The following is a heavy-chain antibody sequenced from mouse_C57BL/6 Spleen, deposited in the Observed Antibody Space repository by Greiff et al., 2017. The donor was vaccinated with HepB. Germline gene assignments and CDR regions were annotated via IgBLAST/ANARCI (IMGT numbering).Heavy chain of an antibody. J-gene: IGHJ4*01. CDR2: IHPNSGST. CDR1: GYTFTSYW. CDR3: ARSAYYSNPYAMDY. V-gene: IGHV1-64*01. D-gene: IGHD2-5*01. Sequence: QVQLQQPGAELVKPGASVKLSCKASGYTFTSYWMHWVKQRPGQGLEWIGMIHPNSGSTNYNEKFKSKATLTVDKSSSTAYMQRSSLTSEDSAVYYCARSAYYSNPYAMDYWGQGTSVTVSS.